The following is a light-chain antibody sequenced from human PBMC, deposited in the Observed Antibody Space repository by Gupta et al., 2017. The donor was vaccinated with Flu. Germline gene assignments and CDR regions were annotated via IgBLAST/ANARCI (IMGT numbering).Light chain of an antibody. CDR3: GTWDGSLGVGV. J-gene: IGLJ3*02. Sequence: KVTISCSGSSFRIGTNYISWYQQFPGTAPKLLIYDNDFRPSGIPDRFSASKSGTSATLGITDLQTGDEAIYYCGTWDGSLGVGVFGGGTKLTVV. CDR1: SFRIGTNY. CDR2: DND. V-gene: IGLV1-51*01.